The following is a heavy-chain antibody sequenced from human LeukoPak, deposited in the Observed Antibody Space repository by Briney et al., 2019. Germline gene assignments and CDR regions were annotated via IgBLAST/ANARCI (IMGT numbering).Heavy chain of an antibody. Sequence: PGGSLRLSCAASGFTFSTYGMHWVRQAPGKGLEWVAVISYDGSNEYYADSVKGRFTISRDSSKNTLSLQMNSLRAEDTAVYYCAKDEGVSYCGGDCYSGFQHWGQGTLVTVSS. CDR3: AKDEGVSYCGGDCYSGFQH. CDR2: ISYDGSNE. D-gene: IGHD2-21*02. CDR1: GFTFSTYG. V-gene: IGHV3-30*18. J-gene: IGHJ1*01.